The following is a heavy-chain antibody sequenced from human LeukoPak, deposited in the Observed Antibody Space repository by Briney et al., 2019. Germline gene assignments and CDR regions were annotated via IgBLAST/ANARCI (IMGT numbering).Heavy chain of an antibody. CDR3: ARGGWSLDY. V-gene: IGHV4-59*01. CDR1: GGSIGSYY. J-gene: IGHJ4*02. D-gene: IGHD6-19*01. Sequence: SETLSLTCTVSGGSIGSYYWSWIRQPPGKGLEWIGYIYYSGSTNYNPSLKSRVTISVDTSKNQFSLKLSSVTAADTAVYYCARGGWSLDYWGQGTLVTVSS. CDR2: IYYSGST.